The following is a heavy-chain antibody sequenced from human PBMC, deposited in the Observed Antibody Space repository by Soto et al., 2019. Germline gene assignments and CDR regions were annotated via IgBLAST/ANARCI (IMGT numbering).Heavy chain of an antibody. V-gene: IGHV3-30*04. D-gene: IGHD6-19*01. Sequence: GGSLRLSCAASGFTFSSFAMHWVRQAPGKGLEWVALISDDGSNKYYADSVKGRFTISRDNSKNTLYLQMNSLRGEDTAVYSCARVEQWLYIAKYWGQGTLVTGSS. CDR2: ISDDGSNK. CDR1: GFTFSSFA. CDR3: ARVEQWLYIAKY. J-gene: IGHJ4*02.